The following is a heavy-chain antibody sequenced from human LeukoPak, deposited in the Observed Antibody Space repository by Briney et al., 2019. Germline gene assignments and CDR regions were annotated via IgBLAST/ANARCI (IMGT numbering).Heavy chain of an antibody. CDR2: IYSGGTT. J-gene: IGHJ4*02. CDR1: GFTVSSSY. D-gene: IGHD1-26*01. V-gene: IGHV3-66*02. CDR3: ARGGGGNYRVY. Sequence: GGSLRLSCAASGFTVSSSYMSWVRQAPGKGLEWVSVIYSGGTTYYADSVKGRFTISRDNSKNTLYLQMNSLRVEDTAVYYCARGGGGNYRVYWARGTLVTVSS.